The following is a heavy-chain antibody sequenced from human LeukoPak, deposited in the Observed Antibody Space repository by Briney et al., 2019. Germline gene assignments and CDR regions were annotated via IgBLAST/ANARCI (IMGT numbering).Heavy chain of an antibody. CDR1: GGSITSYY. J-gene: IGHJ4*02. CDR2: IYYSGST. V-gene: IGHV4-59*01. D-gene: IGHD3-10*01. CDR3: ARTTFRGVPKYDY. Sequence: SETLSLTCAVSGGSITSYYWSWIRQVPGKGLEWIGYIYYSGSTNYNPSLKSRVTISVDTSKNQFSLKLSSVTAADTAVYYCARTTFRGVPKYDYWGQGTLVTVSS.